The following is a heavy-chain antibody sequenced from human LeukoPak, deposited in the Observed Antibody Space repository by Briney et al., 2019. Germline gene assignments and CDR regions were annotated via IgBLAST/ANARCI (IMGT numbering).Heavy chain of an antibody. CDR3: ARDRTKYCRSTSCPLDY. CDR2: MNPNSGNT. J-gene: IGHJ4*02. Sequence: ASVKVSCKASGYTFTSYDINWVRQATGQGLEWMGWMNPNSGNTAYAQKFQGRLTITRNTSISTAYMELSSLRSEDTAVYYCARDRTKYCRSTSCPLDYWGQGTLVTVSS. CDR1: GYTFTSYD. V-gene: IGHV1-8*03. D-gene: IGHD2-2*01.